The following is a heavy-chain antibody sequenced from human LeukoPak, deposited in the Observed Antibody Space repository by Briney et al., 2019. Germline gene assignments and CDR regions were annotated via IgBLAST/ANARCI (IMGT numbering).Heavy chain of an antibody. J-gene: IGHJ4*02. CDR2: ISSSGSTI. D-gene: IGHD2-21*02. CDR3: ARDMAVTDGGGFDY. CDR1: GFTFSSYE. V-gene: IGHV3-48*03. Sequence: PGGSLRLSCAGSGFTFSSYEMNWVRQAPGKGMKWVSYISSSGSTIYYADSVKGRFTISRDNAKNSLYLQMNSLRAEDTAVYYCARDMAVTDGGGFDYWGQGTLVTVSS.